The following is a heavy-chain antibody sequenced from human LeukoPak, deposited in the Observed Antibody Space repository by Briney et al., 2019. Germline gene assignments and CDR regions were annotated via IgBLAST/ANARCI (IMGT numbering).Heavy chain of an antibody. CDR3: ARDSGGYYDILTGLGLGMDV. V-gene: IGHV3-48*03. J-gene: IGHJ6*02. CDR2: ISSSGSTI. D-gene: IGHD3-9*01. Sequence: PGGSLRLSCAASGFTFSSYEMNWVRQAPGKGLEWVSYISSSGSTIYYADSVKGRFTISRDNAKNSLYLQMNSLRAEDTAVYYCARDSGGYYDILTGLGLGMDVWGQRTTVTVSS. CDR1: GFTFSSYE.